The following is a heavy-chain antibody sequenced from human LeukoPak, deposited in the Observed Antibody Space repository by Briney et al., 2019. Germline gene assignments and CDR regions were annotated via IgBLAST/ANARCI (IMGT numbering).Heavy chain of an antibody. CDR1: GGTFSSYA. CDR3: ARGVQLWLLAFDFDI. J-gene: IGHJ3*02. CDR2: IIPIFGIA. V-gene: IGHV1-69*04. Sequence: SVKVSCKASGGTFSSYAISWVRQAPGQGLEWMGRIIPIFGIANYAQKFQGRVTISADKSTSTAYMELRSLRSEDTAVYYCARGVQLWLLAFDFDIWGKGTMVTVSS. D-gene: IGHD5-18*01.